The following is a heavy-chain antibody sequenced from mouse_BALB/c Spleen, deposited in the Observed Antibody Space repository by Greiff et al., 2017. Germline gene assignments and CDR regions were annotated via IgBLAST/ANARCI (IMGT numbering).Heavy chain of an antibody. D-gene: IGHD1-1*02. J-gene: IGHJ4*01. Sequence: VQLQQSGAELVRPGTSVKVSCKASGYAFTNYLIEWVKQRPGQGLEWIGVINPGSGGTNYNEKFKGKATLTADKSSSTAYMQLSSLTSDDSAVYFCARSTYGYAMDYWGQGTSVTVSS. V-gene: IGHV1-54*01. CDR1: GYAFTNYL. CDR3: ARSTYGYAMDY. CDR2: INPGSGGT.